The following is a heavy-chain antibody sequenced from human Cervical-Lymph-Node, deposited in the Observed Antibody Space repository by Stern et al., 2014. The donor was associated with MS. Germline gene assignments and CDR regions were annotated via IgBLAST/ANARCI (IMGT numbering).Heavy chain of an antibody. CDR2: IRSSDGTI. CDR1: GFSFSAYS. Sequence: VQLVESGGGLVKPGGSLRLSCDASGFSFSAYSMSWIRQAPGTGLERISYIRSSDGTIYYADSVKGRVTISRDNAKSSLYLEMNSLRADDTAVYYCARASNDDYIWGNYRPVDLWGQGTLVSVSS. J-gene: IGHJ5*02. D-gene: IGHD3-16*01. V-gene: IGHV3-11*01. CDR3: ARASNDDYIWGNYRPVDL.